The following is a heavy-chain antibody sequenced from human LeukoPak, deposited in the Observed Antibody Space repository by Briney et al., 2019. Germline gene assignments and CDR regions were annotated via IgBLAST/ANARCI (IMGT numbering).Heavy chain of an antibody. D-gene: IGHD2-2*01. CDR3: ARSRKGYQLLSTNRDYYYMDV. J-gene: IGHJ6*03. Sequence: GGSLRLSCAASEFTFSSYTMDWVRQAPGKGLEWVSSISSSSSYIYYADSVKGRFTISRDNAKNSLYLQMNSLRAEDTAVYYCARSRKGYQLLSTNRDYYYMDVWGKGTTVTLSS. CDR1: EFTFSSYT. V-gene: IGHV3-21*01. CDR2: ISSSSSYI.